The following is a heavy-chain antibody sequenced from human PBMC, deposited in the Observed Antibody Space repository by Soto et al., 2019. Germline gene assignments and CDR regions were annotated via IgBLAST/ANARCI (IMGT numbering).Heavy chain of an antibody. V-gene: IGHV1-2*04. Sequence: ASVKVSCKASGYTFTGYYMHWVRQAPGQGLEWMGWINPNSGGTNYAQKFQGWVTMTRDTSISTAYMELSRLRSDDTAVYYCARAVFLWAGAGGYGDVRLDVWGQGTMVTVSS. CDR3: ARAVFLWAGAGGYGDVRLDV. CDR1: GYTFTGYY. D-gene: IGHD5-12*01. J-gene: IGHJ6*02. CDR2: INPNSGGT.